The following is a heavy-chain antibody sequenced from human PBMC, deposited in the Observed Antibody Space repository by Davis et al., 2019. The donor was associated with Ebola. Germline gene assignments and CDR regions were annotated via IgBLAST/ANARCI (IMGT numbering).Heavy chain of an antibody. CDR3: ARDSRWLVPGTYYYYGMDV. CDR1: GDSISGYY. D-gene: IGHD6-19*01. Sequence: MPSETLSLTCTVSGDSISGYYWTWVRQPPGKGLEWIGYIYYSESSNYNPSLKSRVTISVDTSKNHFSLKLSSVTAADTAVYYCARDSRWLVPGTYYYYGMDVWGQGTTVTVSS. J-gene: IGHJ6*02. CDR2: IYYSESS. V-gene: IGHV4-59*01.